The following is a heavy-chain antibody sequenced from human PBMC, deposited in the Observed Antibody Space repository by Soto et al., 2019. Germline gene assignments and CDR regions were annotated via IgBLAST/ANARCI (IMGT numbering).Heavy chain of an antibody. V-gene: IGHV4-59*01. J-gene: IGHJ5*02. CDR2: IYYSGST. CDR1: GGSISGYY. CDR3: AREAGGFWFDP. Sequence: SETLSLTCTVSGGSISGYYWSWIRQPPGKGLEWIGYIYYSGSTSYNPSLKSRVTISVDTSKNQFSLKLSSVTAADTAVYYCAREAGGFWFDPWGQGTLVTVSS.